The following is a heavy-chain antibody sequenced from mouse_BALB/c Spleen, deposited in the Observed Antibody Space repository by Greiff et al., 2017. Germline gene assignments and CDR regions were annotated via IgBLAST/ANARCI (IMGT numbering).Heavy chain of an antibody. CDR3: ARSAALLRLGAMDY. D-gene: IGHD1-2*01. CDR2: ISSGSSTI. J-gene: IGHJ4*01. CDR1: GFTFSSFG. Sequence: EVKLMESGGGLVQPGGSRKLSCAASGFTFSSFGMHWVRQAPEKGLEWVAYISSGSSTIYYADTVKGRFTISRDNPKNTLFLQMTSLRSEDTAMYYCARSAALLRLGAMDYWGQGTSVTVSS. V-gene: IGHV5-17*02.